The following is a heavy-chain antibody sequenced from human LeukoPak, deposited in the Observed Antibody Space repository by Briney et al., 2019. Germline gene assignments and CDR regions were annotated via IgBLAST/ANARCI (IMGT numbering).Heavy chain of an antibody. Sequence: SVKVSCKASGFTFTSSAMQWARQARGQRLEWIGWIVVGSGNTNYAQKFQERVTITRGMSTSTAYMELSSLRSEDTAVYYCAAGYYYDSSGYQHYYGMDVWGQGTTVTVSS. CDR2: IVVGSGNT. CDR3: AAGYYYDSSGYQHYYGMDV. J-gene: IGHJ6*02. V-gene: IGHV1-58*02. D-gene: IGHD3-22*01. CDR1: GFTFTSSA.